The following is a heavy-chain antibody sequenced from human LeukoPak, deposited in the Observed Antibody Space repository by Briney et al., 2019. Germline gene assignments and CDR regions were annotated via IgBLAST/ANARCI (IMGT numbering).Heavy chain of an antibody. CDR3: AREVGGGASGQ. CDR1: GFTVSSNY. CDR2: IYSDGTI. D-gene: IGHD3-16*01. Sequence: PGESLRLSCAASGFTVSSNYMSWVRQVPGKGLEWVSVIYSDGTISYADSVKGRFTTSRDNSENTLYLQMNSLRVEDTAVYYCAREVGGGASGQWGQGTLVTVSS. V-gene: IGHV3-66*01. J-gene: IGHJ4*02.